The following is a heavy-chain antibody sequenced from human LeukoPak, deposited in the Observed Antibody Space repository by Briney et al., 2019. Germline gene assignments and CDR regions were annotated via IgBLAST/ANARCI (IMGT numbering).Heavy chain of an antibody. CDR3: ARELRYYYDSSGYYSVNFDY. J-gene: IGHJ4*02. CDR2: IIPILGIA. Sequence: ASVKVSCKASGGTFSSYAISWVRQAPGQGLEWMGRIIPILGIANYAQKFQGRVTITADKSTSTAYMELSSLRSEDTAVYYCARELRYYYDSSGYYSVNFDYWGQGTLVTVSS. V-gene: IGHV1-69*04. CDR1: GGTFSSYA. D-gene: IGHD3-22*01.